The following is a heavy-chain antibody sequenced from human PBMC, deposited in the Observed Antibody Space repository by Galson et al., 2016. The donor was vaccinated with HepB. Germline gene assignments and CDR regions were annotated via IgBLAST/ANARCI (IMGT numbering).Heavy chain of an antibody. Sequence: SLRLSCAGSGFTFSDYEMNWVRQAPGKGLQWISYIRDGGSTIYYADSVKGRFTISRDNAKNSLFLQMNRLGVEDTAVHNCASSLRRWELGVYFDYWGQGALVTVSS. J-gene: IGHJ4*02. V-gene: IGHV3-48*03. CDR3: ASSLRRWELGVYFDY. CDR1: GFTFSDYE. CDR2: IRDGGSTI. D-gene: IGHD1-26*01.